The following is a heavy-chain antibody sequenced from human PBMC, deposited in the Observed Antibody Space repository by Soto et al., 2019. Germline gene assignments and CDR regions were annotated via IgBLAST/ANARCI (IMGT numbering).Heavy chain of an antibody. CDR2: ISGSGGST. V-gene: IGHV3-23*01. J-gene: IGHJ6*02. D-gene: IGHD2-2*01. CDR3: AKWGCSSTSCYDYYYYGMDV. Sequence: LRLSCAASGFTFSSYAMSWVRQAPGKGLEWVSAISGSGGSTYYADSVKGRFTISRDNSKNTLYLQMNSLRAEDTAVYYCAKWGCSSTSCYDYYYYGMDVWGQGTTVTVSS. CDR1: GFTFSSYA.